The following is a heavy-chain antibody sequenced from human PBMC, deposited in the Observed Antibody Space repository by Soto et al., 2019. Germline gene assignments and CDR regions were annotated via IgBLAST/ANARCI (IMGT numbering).Heavy chain of an antibody. CDR2: INAGNGNT. D-gene: IGHD6-19*01. J-gene: IGHJ6*02. V-gene: IGHV1-3*01. Sequence: QVQLVQSGAEVKKPGASVKVSCKASGYTFTSYAMHWVRQAPGQRLEWMGWINAGNGNTKYSQKFQGRVTITRDTSASTAYMELSSLRSEDTAVCYCARDPGIAVAGTYGMDVWGQGTTVTVSS. CDR3: ARDPGIAVAGTYGMDV. CDR1: GYTFTSYA.